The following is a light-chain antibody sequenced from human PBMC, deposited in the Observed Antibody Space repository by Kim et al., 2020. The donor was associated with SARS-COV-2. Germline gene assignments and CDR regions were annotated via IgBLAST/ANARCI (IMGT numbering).Light chain of an antibody. Sequence: VALRQTVRTTRQGDSLRTYYVPWYLQKPGQAPILVIYGKNNLPSGIPDRFSGSSSGNTASLTITGTQAGDEADYYCNSRDSNDNVVFGGGTQLTVL. CDR3: NSRDSNDNVV. CDR1: SLRTYY. V-gene: IGLV3-19*01. CDR2: GKN. J-gene: IGLJ2*01.